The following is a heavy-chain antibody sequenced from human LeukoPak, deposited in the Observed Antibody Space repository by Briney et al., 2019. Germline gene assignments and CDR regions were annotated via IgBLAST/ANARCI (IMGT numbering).Heavy chain of an antibody. CDR3: ARDLEQPFDY. Sequence: SQTLSLTCSVSGDSISSRDYYWSWIRQPPGKGLEWIGYIYYSGSTSYNPSLKSRVTISVDTSKNQFSLQLNSVTPEDTAVYYCARDLEQPFDYWGQGTLVTVSS. J-gene: IGHJ4*02. V-gene: IGHV4-30-4*08. CDR2: IYYSGST. D-gene: IGHD3-3*01. CDR1: GDSISSRDYY.